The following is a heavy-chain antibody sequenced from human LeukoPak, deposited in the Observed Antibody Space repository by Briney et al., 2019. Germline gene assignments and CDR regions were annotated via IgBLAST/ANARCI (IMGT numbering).Heavy chain of an antibody. J-gene: IGHJ3*02. CDR1: GFTFSSYS. D-gene: IGHD3-22*01. CDR3: ARLDWDSSGGAFDI. CDR2: ISSSSSYI. Sequence: GGSLRLSCAASGFTFSSYSMNWVRQAPGKGLEWVSSISSSSSYIYYADSVKGRFTISRDNAKNSLYLQMNSLRAEDTAVYYCARLDWDSSGGAFDIWGQGTMVTVSS. V-gene: IGHV3-21*01.